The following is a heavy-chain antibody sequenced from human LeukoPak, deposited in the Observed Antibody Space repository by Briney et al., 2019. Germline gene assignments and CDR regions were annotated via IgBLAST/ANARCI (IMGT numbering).Heavy chain of an antibody. CDR1: GGSLSGYY. J-gene: IGHJ6*03. D-gene: IGHD3-3*01. CDR3: ARGVTIFGVVSLGYYYYYMDV. V-gene: IGHV4-34*01. Sequence: SETLSLTCAVYGGSLSGYYWSWIHQPPGKGLEWIGEINHNGSTNYNPSLKSRVTISVDTSKNQFSLKLSSVTAADTAVYYCARGVTIFGVVSLGYYYYYMDVWGKGTTVTVSS. CDR2: INHNGST.